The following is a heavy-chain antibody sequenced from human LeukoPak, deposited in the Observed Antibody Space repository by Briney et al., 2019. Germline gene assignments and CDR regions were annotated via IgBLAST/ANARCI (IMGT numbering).Heavy chain of an antibody. V-gene: IGHV3-21*01. CDR3: AREGNYDFWSGYYSNHFDY. Sequence: GGSLRLSCAASGFTFSSYAMSWVRQAPGKGLEWVSSISSSSSYIYYADSVKGRFTISRDNAKNSLYLQMNSLRAEDTAVYYCAREGNYDFWSGYYSNHFDYWGQGTLVTVSS. CDR2: ISSSSSYI. CDR1: GFTFSSYA. J-gene: IGHJ4*02. D-gene: IGHD3-3*01.